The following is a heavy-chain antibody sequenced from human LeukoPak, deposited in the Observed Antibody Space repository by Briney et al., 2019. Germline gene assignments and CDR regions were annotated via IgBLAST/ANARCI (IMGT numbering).Heavy chain of an antibody. CDR1: GGSISSSNW. J-gene: IGHJ3*02. V-gene: IGHV4-4*02. Sequence: SGTLSLTCAVSGGSISSSNWWSWVRQPPGKGLEWIGEIYHSGSTNYNPSLKSRATISVDKSKNQFSLKLSSVTAADTAVYYCARFGHDILTGYATTATNRYAFDIWGQGTMVTVSS. CDR3: ARFGHDILTGYATTATNRYAFDI. CDR2: IYHSGST. D-gene: IGHD3-9*01.